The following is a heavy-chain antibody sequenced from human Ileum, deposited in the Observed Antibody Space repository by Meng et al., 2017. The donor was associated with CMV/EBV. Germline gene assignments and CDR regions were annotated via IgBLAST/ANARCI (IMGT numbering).Heavy chain of an antibody. D-gene: IGHD3-10*01. V-gene: IGHV4-4*07. CDR2: SHPTGTT. Sequence: QLYPQESDPRRLQSSETLSTPCTVTGGSLTRHYWTWISQPAGKGLEWIGRSHPTGTTDDNPSLRSRGSMSLDKSKNQFSLKLTSVTAADTAVYYCARASARGVPVDLWGQGTLVTVSS. CDR3: ARASARGVPVDL. J-gene: IGHJ5*02. CDR1: GGSLTRHY.